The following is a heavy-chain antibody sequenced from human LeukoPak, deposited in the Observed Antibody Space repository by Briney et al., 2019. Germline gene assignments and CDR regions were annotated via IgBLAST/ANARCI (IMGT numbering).Heavy chain of an antibody. D-gene: IGHD6-13*01. CDR3: ARGYSSSWYFNWFDP. J-gene: IGHJ5*02. Sequence: PSETLSLTCTVSGGSISSSSYYWGWIRQPPGKGLEWIGSIYYSGSTYYNPSLKSRVTISVDTSKNQFSLKLTSVTAADTAVYYCARGYSSSWYFNWFDPWGQGTLVTVSS. V-gene: IGHV4-39*01. CDR2: IYYSGST. CDR1: GGSISSSSYY.